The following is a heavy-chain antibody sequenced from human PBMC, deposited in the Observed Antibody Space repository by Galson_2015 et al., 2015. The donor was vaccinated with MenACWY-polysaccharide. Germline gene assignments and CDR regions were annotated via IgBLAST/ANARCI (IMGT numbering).Heavy chain of an antibody. Sequence: ETLSLTCAVSGGSISSSYWWTWVRQPPGKGPEWIGEIYHDGRTAYIPSLKSRITVSLDKAKNQVSLRLISVTAADTAVYYCAKRPIRASDGGLDVWGQGTTVTVS. J-gene: IGHJ6*02. CDR2: IYHDGRT. CDR1: GGSISSSYW. CDR3: AKRPIRASDGGLDV. V-gene: IGHV4-4*02. D-gene: IGHD3-10*01.